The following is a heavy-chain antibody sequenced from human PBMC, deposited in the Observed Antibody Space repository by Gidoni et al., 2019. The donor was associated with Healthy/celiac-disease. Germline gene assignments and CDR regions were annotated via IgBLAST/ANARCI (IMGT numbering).Heavy chain of an antibody. CDR3: ARDTGYYDSSGLGY. D-gene: IGHD3-22*01. Sequence: QVQLVESGGGVVQPGRSLRLSCSASGFTFSSYAMHWVRQAPGKGLEWVAVISYDGSDKYYADSVKGRFTISRDNSKNTLYLQMNSLRAEDTAVYYCARDTGYYDSSGLGYWGQGTLVTVSS. V-gene: IGHV3-30*04. CDR2: ISYDGSDK. CDR1: GFTFSSYA. J-gene: IGHJ4*02.